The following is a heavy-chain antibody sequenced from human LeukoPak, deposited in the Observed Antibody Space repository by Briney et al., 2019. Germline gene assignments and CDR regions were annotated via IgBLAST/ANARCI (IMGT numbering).Heavy chain of an antibody. Sequence: PGESLRLSCAASGFTVSSNYMSWVRQVPGKGLEWASVIYSDGTISYADSVKGRFTISRDNSENTLYLQMNSLRVEATAVYYCAREVGGGASGQWGQGTLVTVSS. J-gene: IGHJ4*02. D-gene: IGHD3-16*01. CDR1: GFTVSSNY. V-gene: IGHV3-66*01. CDR3: AREVGGGASGQ. CDR2: IYSDGTI.